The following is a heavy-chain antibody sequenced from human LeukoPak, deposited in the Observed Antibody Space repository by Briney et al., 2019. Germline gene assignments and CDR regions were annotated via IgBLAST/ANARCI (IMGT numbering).Heavy chain of an antibody. CDR3: ARRRITIFGVVKAPFDY. CDR1: GYTFTSYG. V-gene: IGHV1-18*01. J-gene: IGHJ4*02. CDR2: ISAYNGNT. D-gene: IGHD3-3*01. Sequence: ASVKVSCKASGYTFTSYGISWVRQAPGQGLEWMGWISAYNGNTNYAQKLQGRVTMTTDTSTSTAYMELRSLRSDDTAVYYCARRRITIFGVVKAPFDYWGQGTLVTVSS.